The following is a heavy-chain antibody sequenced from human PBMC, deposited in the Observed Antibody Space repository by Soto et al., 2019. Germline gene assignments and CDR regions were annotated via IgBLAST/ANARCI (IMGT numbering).Heavy chain of an antibody. D-gene: IGHD3-22*01. CDR1: GYTFTGYY. CDR3: ARASRYYYDSSGSLTGAFDI. CDR2: INPNSGGT. J-gene: IGHJ3*02. Sequence: ASVKVSCKASGYTFTGYYMHWVRQAPGQGLEWMGWINPNSGGTNYAQKFQGRVTMTRDTSISTAYMELSRLRSDDTAVYYCARASRYYYDSSGSLTGAFDIWGQGTMVTVSS. V-gene: IGHV1-2*02.